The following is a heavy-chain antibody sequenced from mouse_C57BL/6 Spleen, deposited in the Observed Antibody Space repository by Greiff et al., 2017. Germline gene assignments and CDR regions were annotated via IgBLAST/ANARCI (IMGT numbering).Heavy chain of an antibody. CDR3: AREEYYGSSPDY. J-gene: IGHJ2*01. CDR1: GYSITSGYY. D-gene: IGHD1-1*01. V-gene: IGHV3-6*01. CDR2: ISYDGSN. Sequence: EVKLQESGPGLVKPSQSLSLTCSVTGYSITSGYYWNWIRQFPGNKLEWMGYISYDGSNNYNPSLKNRISITRDTSKNQFFLKLNSVTTEDTATYYCAREEYYGSSPDYWGQGTTLTVSS.